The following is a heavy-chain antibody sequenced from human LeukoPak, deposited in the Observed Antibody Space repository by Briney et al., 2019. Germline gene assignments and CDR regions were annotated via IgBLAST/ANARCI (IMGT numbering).Heavy chain of an antibody. J-gene: IGHJ4*02. Sequence: GASVKVSCKASGYTFTSYGISWVRQAPGQGLEWMGGIIPIFGTANYAQKFQGRVTITADESTSTAYMELSSLRSEDTAVYYCARGADSSGYSLDYFDYWGQGTLVTVSS. CDR3: ARGADSSGYSLDYFDY. V-gene: IGHV1-69*13. CDR1: GYTFTSYG. D-gene: IGHD3-22*01. CDR2: IIPIFGTA.